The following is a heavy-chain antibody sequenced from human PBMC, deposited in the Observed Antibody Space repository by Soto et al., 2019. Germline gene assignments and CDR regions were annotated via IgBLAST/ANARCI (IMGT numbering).Heavy chain of an antibody. CDR3: ARDQGYCSGGSCYVFDS. CDR2: IYHSGST. Sequence: QVQLQESGPGLVKPSGTLSLTCAVSGGSISSSNWWSWVRQPPGKGLEWIGEIYHSGSTNYNPSLKSRVTISVDKSKNQFSLKMYSVTAADTAVYYCARDQGYCSGGSCYVFDSWGQGTLVTVSS. J-gene: IGHJ4*02. CDR1: GGSISSSNW. V-gene: IGHV4-4*02. D-gene: IGHD2-15*01.